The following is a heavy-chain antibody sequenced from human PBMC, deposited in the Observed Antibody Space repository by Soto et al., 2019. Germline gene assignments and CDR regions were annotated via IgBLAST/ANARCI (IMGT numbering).Heavy chain of an antibody. CDR2: IDASGGTT. CDR3: VRERQLGV. CDR1: GFTFSIYA. D-gene: IGHD6-6*01. Sequence: LRLSCAASGFTFSIYAMSWARQAPGKGLEWVSVIDASGGTTYTDSVKGRFTISRDNSKNTLYLQMNSLRVEDTAVYYCVRERQLGVWGQGTTVTVSS. J-gene: IGHJ6*02. V-gene: IGHV3-23*01.